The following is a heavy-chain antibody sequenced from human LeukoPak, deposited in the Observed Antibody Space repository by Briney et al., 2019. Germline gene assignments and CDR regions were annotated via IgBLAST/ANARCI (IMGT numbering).Heavy chain of an antibody. CDR1: GFTFTGHT. J-gene: IGHJ4*02. Sequence: GGSLRLSCVASGFTFTGHTMHWVRQAPGKGLEYVSAITSNGGSTYYADSVKGRFTISRDNSKNTLYLQMGSLRVEDMAVYYCARAPRWQQLVPGYFDYWGRGTLVTVSS. CDR3: ARAPRWQQLVPGYFDY. CDR2: ITSNGGST. V-gene: IGHV3-64*02. D-gene: IGHD6-13*01.